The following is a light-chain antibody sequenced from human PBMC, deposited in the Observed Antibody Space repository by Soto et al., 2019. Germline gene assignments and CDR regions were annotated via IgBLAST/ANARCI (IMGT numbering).Light chain of an antibody. CDR3: SSYGGGNNLL. J-gene: IGLJ2*01. Sequence: QSALTQPPSASGSPGQSVTISCTGTSSDVGGYNYVSWYQQHPGKVPKHMIYEVTKRPSGVPDRFSGSKSANTDSLTVSGLQAEYEADYYCSSYGGGNNLLFGGGTKLTVL. CDR2: EVT. V-gene: IGLV2-8*01. CDR1: SSDVGGYNY.